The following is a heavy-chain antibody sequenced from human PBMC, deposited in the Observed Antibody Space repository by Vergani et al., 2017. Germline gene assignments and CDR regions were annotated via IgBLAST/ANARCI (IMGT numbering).Heavy chain of an antibody. CDR1: EYSFGNYW. CDR3: ARSIVVVSGWFDP. V-gene: IGHV5-51*03. D-gene: IGHD2-2*01. J-gene: IGHJ5*02. CDR2: IYPADSDT. Sequence: EVALVQSGPEMRKPGESLKISCKGSEYSFGNYWIGWVRQMPGKGLEWMGIIYPADSDTRYSPSFQGQVTISADKSSSTAFLQWDSLKASDTALYYCARSIVVVSGWFDPWGQGTLVTVSS.